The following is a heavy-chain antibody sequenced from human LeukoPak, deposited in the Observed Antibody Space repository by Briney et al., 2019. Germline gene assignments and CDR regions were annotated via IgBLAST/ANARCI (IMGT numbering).Heavy chain of an antibody. Sequence: GGSLRLSCAASGFTFSSYSMNWVRQAPGKGLEWVSSISSSSSYIYYADSVKGRFTISRDNAENSLYLQMNSLRAEDTAVYYCARDRDSSYGSYGMDVWGRGTTVTVSS. CDR2: ISSSSSYI. V-gene: IGHV3-21*01. D-gene: IGHD5-18*01. J-gene: IGHJ6*02. CDR3: ARDRDSSYGSYGMDV. CDR1: GFTFSSYS.